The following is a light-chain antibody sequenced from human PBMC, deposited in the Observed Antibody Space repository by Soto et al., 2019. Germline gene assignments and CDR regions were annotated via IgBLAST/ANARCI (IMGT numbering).Light chain of an antibody. J-gene: IGLJ1*01. CDR3: KSYAGSNTYV. CDR2: EVV. V-gene: IGLV2-8*01. Sequence: QSLLGRPASACGSPGQSLTISCTGTKNDIGVYDFVSWYQHHPGKAPRLIIYEVVQRPSGVPDRFSGSKSGNTASLTVSGLQAADEADYFCKSYAGSNTYVFGSGTTVTVL. CDR1: KNDIGVYDF.